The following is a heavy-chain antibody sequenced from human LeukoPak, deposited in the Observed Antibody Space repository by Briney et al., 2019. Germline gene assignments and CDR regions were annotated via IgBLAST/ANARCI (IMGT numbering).Heavy chain of an antibody. CDR3: VTHEVTVITRSTFDN. CDR2: IKPDDTEK. D-gene: IGHD4-23*01. CDR1: GFTFSHFW. V-gene: IGHV3-7*01. Sequence: GGSLRLSCLASGFTFSHFWMSWVRQAPGKGLEWVANIKPDDTEKYYGNSVKGRFTILRDNAKNSVYLQMNSLRAEDTAVYYCVTHEVTVITRSTFDNWGQGTLVTVSS. J-gene: IGHJ4*02.